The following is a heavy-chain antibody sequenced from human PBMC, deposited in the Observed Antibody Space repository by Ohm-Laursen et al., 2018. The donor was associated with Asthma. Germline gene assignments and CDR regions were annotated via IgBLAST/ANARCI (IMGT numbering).Heavy chain of an antibody. J-gene: IGHJ4*02. CDR1: GFTFSSYA. D-gene: IGHD3-22*01. CDR3: ARSWRYHYDSSGYHYFDY. V-gene: IGHV3-23*01. Sequence: SLRLSCSASGFTFSSYAMSWVRQAPGKGLEWVSAISGSGGSTYYADSVKGRFTISRDNSKNTLYLQMNSLRAEDTAVYYCARSWRYHYDSSGYHYFDYWGQGTLVTVSS. CDR2: ISGSGGST.